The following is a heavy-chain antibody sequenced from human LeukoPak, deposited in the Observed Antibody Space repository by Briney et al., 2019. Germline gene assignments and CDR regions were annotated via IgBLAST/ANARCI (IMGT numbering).Heavy chain of an antibody. V-gene: IGHV3-30-3*01. CDR2: ISYDGSNK. J-gene: IGHJ4*02. CDR3: ARDLYSSSWYAFDY. D-gene: IGHD6-13*01. Sequence: GGSLRLACAASGFTFSSYAMHWVRQAPGKGLEWVAVISYDGSNKYYADSVKGRFTISRDNSKNTLYLQMNSLRAEDTAVYYCARDLYSSSWYAFDYWGQGTLVTVSS. CDR1: GFTFSSYA.